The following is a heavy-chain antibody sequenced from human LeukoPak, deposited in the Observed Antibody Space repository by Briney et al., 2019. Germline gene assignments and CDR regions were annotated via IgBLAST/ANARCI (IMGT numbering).Heavy chain of an antibody. CDR2: VHYTWNT. V-gene: IGHV4-59*01. CDR3: ARVASKGGMDV. D-gene: IGHD5/OR15-5a*01. CDR1: GGSIGSYH. Sequence: PSETLSLTCSVSGGSIGSYHWSWIRQPPGKGLELIGHVHYTWNTKYNPSLTGRVSISLDRSKNQFSLSLSSLTAADTAVYYCARVASKGGMDVWGQGTTVIVSS. J-gene: IGHJ6*02.